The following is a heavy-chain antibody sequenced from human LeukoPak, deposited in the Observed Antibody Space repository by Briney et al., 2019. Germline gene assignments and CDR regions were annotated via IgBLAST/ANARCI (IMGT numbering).Heavy chain of an antibody. CDR3: AKYGVVARPHYLDF. V-gene: IGHV3-23*01. CDR2: IFGTSHMT. J-gene: IGHJ4*02. CDR1: GFTLSSTA. D-gene: IGHD3-22*01. Sequence: PGGSLRLSCVAPGFTLSSTAMTWVRQAPGKGLEWVSSIFGTSHMTYYTDSVRGRFTISSDNSKNTLYLQMNSLRGEDTAIYYCAKYGVVARPHYLDFWGQGTLVTVSS.